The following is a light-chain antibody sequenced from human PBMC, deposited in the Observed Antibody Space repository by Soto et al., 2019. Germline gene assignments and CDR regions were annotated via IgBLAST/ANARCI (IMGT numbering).Light chain of an antibody. Sequence: EMVMTQSPATLSVSPGERATLSCRASQSVSSSLAWYQQKPGQAPRLLIYGASTRATGVPARFSGSGSGTEFTLTISSLQSEDFAVYHCQHYNSWPRTFGQGTKVESK. CDR1: QSVSSS. CDR2: GAS. J-gene: IGKJ1*01. V-gene: IGKV3-15*01. CDR3: QHYNSWPRT.